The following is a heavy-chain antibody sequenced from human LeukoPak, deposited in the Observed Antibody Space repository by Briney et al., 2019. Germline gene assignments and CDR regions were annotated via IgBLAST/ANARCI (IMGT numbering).Heavy chain of an antibody. J-gene: IGHJ4*02. D-gene: IGHD3-10*01. CDR1: GFTFSSYS. CDR3: ASDYGSPYYFDY. Sequence: GGSLRLSCAASGFTFSSYSTNWVRQAPGKGLEWVSSISSSSSYIYYADSVKGRFTISRDNAKNSLYLQMNSLRAEDTAVYYCASDYGSPYYFDYWGQGTLVTVSS. CDR2: ISSSSSYI. V-gene: IGHV3-21*01.